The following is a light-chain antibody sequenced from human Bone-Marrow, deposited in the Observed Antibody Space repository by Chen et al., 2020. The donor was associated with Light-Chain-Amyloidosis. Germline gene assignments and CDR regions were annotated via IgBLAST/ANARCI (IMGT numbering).Light chain of an antibody. Sequence: QSVLTQPPSVSGAPGQRLTISCTGSSSNIEANYDVHWYQQLPGTAPKLLIFGTTNRPSGVPDRFSGSKSGTSASLAITGLQAEDEADYYCQSYDRSLSGSVFGGGTKLTVL. J-gene: IGLJ3*02. CDR3: QSYDRSLSGSV. CDR2: GTT. V-gene: IGLV1-40*01. CDR1: SSNIEANYD.